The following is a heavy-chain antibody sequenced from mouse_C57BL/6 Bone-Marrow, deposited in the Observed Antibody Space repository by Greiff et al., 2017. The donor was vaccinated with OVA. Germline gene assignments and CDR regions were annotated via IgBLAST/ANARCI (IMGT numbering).Heavy chain of an antibody. D-gene: IGHD2-4*01. CDR1: GYTFTSYW. Sequence: VQLQQSGTVLARPGASVKMSCKTSGYTFTSYWMHWVKQRPGQGLEWIGAIYPGNSDTSYNQKFKGKAKLTAVTSASTAYMELSSLTNEDSAVYYCTIYDYERVAWFAYWGQGTLVTVSA. CDR2: IYPGNSDT. V-gene: IGHV1-5*01. CDR3: TIYDYERVAWFAY. J-gene: IGHJ3*01.